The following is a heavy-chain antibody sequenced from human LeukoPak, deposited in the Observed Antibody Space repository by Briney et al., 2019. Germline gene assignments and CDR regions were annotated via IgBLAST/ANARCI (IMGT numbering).Heavy chain of an antibody. CDR1: GGSISSSSYY. Sequence: PSETLSLTCTVSGGSISSSSYYWGWIRQPPGKGLEWIGSIYYSGSTYYNPSLKSRVTISVDTSKNQFSLKLSSVTAADTAVYYCARASQLWLRGNWFDPWGQGTLVTVSS. J-gene: IGHJ5*02. CDR2: IYYSGST. CDR3: ARASQLWLRGNWFDP. D-gene: IGHD5-18*01. V-gene: IGHV4-39*07.